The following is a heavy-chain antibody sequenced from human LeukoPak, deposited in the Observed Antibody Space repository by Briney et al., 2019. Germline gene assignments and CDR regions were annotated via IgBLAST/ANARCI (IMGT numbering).Heavy chain of an antibody. J-gene: IGHJ6*03. CDR3: ARGGLISYGDYVRAYYYYYMDV. D-gene: IGHD4-17*01. V-gene: IGHV4-34*01. Sequence: SETLSLTCAVYGGSFSGYYWSWIRQPPGKGLEWIGEINHSGSTNYNPSLKSRVTISVDTSKNQFSLKLSSVTAADTAVYYCARGGLISYGDYVRAYYYYYMDVWGKGITVTVSS. CDR2: INHSGST. CDR1: GGSFSGYY.